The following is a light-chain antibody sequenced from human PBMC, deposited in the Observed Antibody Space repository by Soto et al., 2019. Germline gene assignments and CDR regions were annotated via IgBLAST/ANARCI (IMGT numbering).Light chain of an antibody. CDR2: GAS. Sequence: MTQSPATLSVSPGERATLSCRASHGVSSNLAWDQQNPPQAPRLLIYGASTRATGIPARFSGSGSGTEFTLTISSLQSEDFVVYYCQQYNNWPPLAFGGGTKVDI. V-gene: IGKV3-15*01. J-gene: IGKJ4*01. CDR1: HGVSSN. CDR3: QQYNNWPPLA.